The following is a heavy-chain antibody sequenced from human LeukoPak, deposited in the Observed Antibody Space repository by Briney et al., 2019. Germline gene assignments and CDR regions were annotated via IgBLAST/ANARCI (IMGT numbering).Heavy chain of an antibody. J-gene: IGHJ4*02. V-gene: IGHV1-2*02. CDR1: GYTFTDYY. Sequence: SVQVSYKPSGYTFTDYYMHWVQPAPRKGLEWMGWINPNSGGTNYARKFQGRVTMTRDTSISTAYMELSRLRSDDTAVYYCARVMDRRDRLRVGYWGQGTLVTVSS. CDR2: INPNSGGT. CDR3: ARVMDRRDRLRVGY. D-gene: IGHD4-17*01.